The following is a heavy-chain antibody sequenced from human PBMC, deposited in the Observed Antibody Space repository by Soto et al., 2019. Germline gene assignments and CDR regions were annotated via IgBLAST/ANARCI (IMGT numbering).Heavy chain of an antibody. Sequence: QVQLVQSGAEVKKPGASVKVSCKASGYTFTSYGISWVRQAPGQGLEWVGWISAYNGNTNYAQKLQGRVTMTTDTSTSTAYMELRSLRSDDTAVYHCARGCSCGSCYQNWFDPWGQGTLVTVSS. CDR3: ARGCSCGSCYQNWFDP. CDR1: GYTFTSYG. J-gene: IGHJ5*02. CDR2: ISAYNGNT. V-gene: IGHV1-18*01. D-gene: IGHD2-15*01.